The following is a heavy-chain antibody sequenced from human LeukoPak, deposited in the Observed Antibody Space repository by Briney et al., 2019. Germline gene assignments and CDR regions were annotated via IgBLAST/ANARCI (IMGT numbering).Heavy chain of an antibody. Sequence: PGGSLRLSCAVSGFTFSSYAMSWVRQAPGKGLEWVSAISGSGGSTYYAGSVKGRFTISRDNSKNTLYLQMNSLRADDMAVYYCAKGDLGYCSSTSCNDYWGQGTLVTVSS. D-gene: IGHD2-2*01. J-gene: IGHJ4*02. CDR3: AKGDLGYCSSTSCNDY. V-gene: IGHV3-23*01. CDR2: ISGSGGST. CDR1: GFTFSSYA.